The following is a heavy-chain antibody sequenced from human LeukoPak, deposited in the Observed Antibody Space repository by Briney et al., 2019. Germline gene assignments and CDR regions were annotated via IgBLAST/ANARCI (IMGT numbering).Heavy chain of an antibody. D-gene: IGHD3-22*01. J-gene: IGHJ4*02. Sequence: GESLKISCRASGYPFTNYRIAWVRQMPGRGLEWMGIIYPGDSETTYSPSFQGQVTIPDDKAINTAYLQWRTLKTSDTAMYYCARLDEDFYYDGSGYNFWGQGTLVTVSS. CDR2: IYPGDSET. CDR3: ARLDEDFYYDGSGYNF. CDR1: GYPFTNYR. V-gene: IGHV5-51*01.